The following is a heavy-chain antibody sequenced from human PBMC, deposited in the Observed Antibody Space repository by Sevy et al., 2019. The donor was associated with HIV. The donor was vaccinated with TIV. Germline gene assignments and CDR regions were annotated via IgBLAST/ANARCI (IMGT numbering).Heavy chain of an antibody. Sequence: ASVKVSCKVSGYSLTKLAMHWVRQAPGKGPEWLGTFDPEDGDPEDGKTIYAQKFQDRVIMTEDTSTDTAYMELGSLTSEDTAMYYCATTKDYYDSSGYPFDDWGQGTLVTVSS. J-gene: IGHJ4*02. CDR1: GYSLTKLA. V-gene: IGHV1-24*01. CDR2: FDPEDGDPEDGKT. D-gene: IGHD3-22*01. CDR3: ATTKDYYDSSGYPFDD.